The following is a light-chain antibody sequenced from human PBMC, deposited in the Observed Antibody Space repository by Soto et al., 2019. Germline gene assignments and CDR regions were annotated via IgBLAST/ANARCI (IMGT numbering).Light chain of an antibody. CDR2: DVS. J-gene: IGLJ1*01. CDR3: CSYAGSPRNV. CDR1: SSDVGGYNY. Sequence: QSVLTQPRSVSGSPGQSVTISCTGTSSDVGGYNYVSWYQQHPGKAPKVMIYDVSEPPSGVPDRFSGSKSGNTASLTISGLEAEDDSDYYCCSYAGSPRNVLGTGTKLTVL. V-gene: IGLV2-11*01.